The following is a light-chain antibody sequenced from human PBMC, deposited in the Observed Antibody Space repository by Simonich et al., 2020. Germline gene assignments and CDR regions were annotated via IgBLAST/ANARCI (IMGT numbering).Light chain of an antibody. V-gene: IGLV2-23*01. CDR2: EGS. CDR3: CSYAGSSNVV. J-gene: IGLJ2*01. CDR1: SSDVGGYNL. Sequence: QSALTQPASVSGSPGQSITISCTGTSSDVGGYNLVSWYQQHPGKAPKLMLYEGSKRPSGVSNRFSGSKSGNTASLTISGLQAEDEADYYCCSYAGSSNVVFGGGTKLTVL.